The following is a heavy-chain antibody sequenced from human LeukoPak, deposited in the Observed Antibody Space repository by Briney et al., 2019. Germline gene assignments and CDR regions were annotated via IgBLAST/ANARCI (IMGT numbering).Heavy chain of an antibody. CDR1: GGSISSYY. CDR2: IYYSGST. Sequence: SETLSLTCTASGGSISSYYWSWIRQPPGKGLEWIGYIYYSGSTNYNPSLKSRVTISVDTSKNQFSLKLSSVTAAATAVYYCARSGDSSGWYPRRSLDYWGQGTLVTVSS. CDR3: ARSGDSSGWYPRRSLDY. D-gene: IGHD6-19*01. V-gene: IGHV4-59*01. J-gene: IGHJ4*02.